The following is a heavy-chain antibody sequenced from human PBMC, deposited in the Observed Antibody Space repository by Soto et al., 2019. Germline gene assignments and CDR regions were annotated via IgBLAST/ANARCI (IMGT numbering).Heavy chain of an antibody. CDR1: GGSISSGGYS. CDR3: ARRIATAASWFDP. V-gene: IGHV4-30-2*03. CDR2: MYYSGST. D-gene: IGHD6-25*01. Sequence: PSETLSLTCAVSGGSISSGGYSWSWIRQPPGKGLEWIGSMYYSGSTYYNPSLKSRVTIFVDTSSNQFSLKLSPLTAADTAVYYCARRIATAASWFDPWGQGTLVTVSS. J-gene: IGHJ5*02.